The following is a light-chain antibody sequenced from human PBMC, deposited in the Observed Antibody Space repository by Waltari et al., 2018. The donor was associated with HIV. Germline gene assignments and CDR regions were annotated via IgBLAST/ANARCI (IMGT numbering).Light chain of an antibody. V-gene: IGLV7-46*01. CDR2: DAT. CDR1: TGPVTSGHH. CDR3: LLSYSGARPWV. J-gene: IGLJ3*02. Sequence: QAVVTQEPSLTVSPGGTVTLTCGSSTGPVTSGHHPYWFQQRPGQATRTLIYDATNKFSWTPARFSGSPLGGKAALTLSGAQPDDEADYYCLLSYSGARPWVFGGGTKLTVL.